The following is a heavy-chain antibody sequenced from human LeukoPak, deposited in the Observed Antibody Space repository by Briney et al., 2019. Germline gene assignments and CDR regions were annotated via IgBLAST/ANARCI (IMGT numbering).Heavy chain of an antibody. V-gene: IGHV3-48*03. CDR3: ARDLRMVTAPRVSYNWFDP. D-gene: IGHD2-21*02. Sequence: GGSLSLSCAASGFTFSGYEMNWVRQAPGKGLEWVSYISSSGSTIYYADSVKGRFTISRDNAKNSLYLQMNSLRAEDTAVYYCARDLRMVTAPRVSYNWFDPWGQGTLVTVSS. CDR2: ISSSGSTI. J-gene: IGHJ5*02. CDR1: GFTFSGYE.